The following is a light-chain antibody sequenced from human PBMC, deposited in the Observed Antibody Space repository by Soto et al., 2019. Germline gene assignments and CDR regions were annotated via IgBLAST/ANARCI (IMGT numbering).Light chain of an antibody. V-gene: IGLV4-69*01. CDR2: LNSDGSH. CDR1: SGHSNYA. CDR3: QTWVTGIHI. Sequence: QPVLTQSPSASASLGASVKLTCTLSSGHSNYAIAWHQQQPEKGPRFLMKLNSDGSHSKGDGIPDRFSGSSSGAERYLTISTLQSGDEADYYCQTWVTGIHIFGGGTKLTVL. J-gene: IGLJ2*01.